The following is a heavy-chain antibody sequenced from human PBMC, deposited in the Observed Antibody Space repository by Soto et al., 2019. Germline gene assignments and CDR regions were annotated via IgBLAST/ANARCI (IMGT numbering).Heavy chain of an antibody. D-gene: IGHD3-22*01. CDR2: IYYSGST. V-gene: IGHV4-59*08. CDR3: ARGCSSGYYYTFDY. Sequence: SETLSLTCTVSGGSISSYYWSWIRQPPGKGLEWIGYIYYSGSTYYNPSLKSRVTISVDTSKNQFSLKLSSVTAADTAVYYCARGCSSGYYYTFDYWGQGTLVTVSS. J-gene: IGHJ4*02. CDR1: GGSISSYY.